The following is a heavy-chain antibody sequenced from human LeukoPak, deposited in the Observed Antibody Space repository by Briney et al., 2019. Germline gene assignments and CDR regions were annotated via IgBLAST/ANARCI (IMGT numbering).Heavy chain of an antibody. D-gene: IGHD5-18*01. Sequence: KSSETLSLTCTVSGGSISSYYWSWIRQPPGKGLEWIGYIYYSGSTNYNPSLKSRVTISVDTSKNQFSLKLNSVTAADTAVYYCASRGGYGFFDYWGQGTLVTVSS. V-gene: IGHV4-59*01. CDR3: ASRGGYGFFDY. CDR1: GGSISSYY. CDR2: IYYSGST. J-gene: IGHJ4*02.